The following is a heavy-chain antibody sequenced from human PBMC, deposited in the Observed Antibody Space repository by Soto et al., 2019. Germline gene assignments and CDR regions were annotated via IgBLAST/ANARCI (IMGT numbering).Heavy chain of an antibody. V-gene: IGHV4-4*02. Sequence: PSETLSLTCAASGGSISSSHWCSWVRQPPGKGLEWIGEIYHSGSTNYNPSLKSRVTISVDKSKNQFSLKLTSVTAADTAVYYCATADREYYYYGMDVWGQGTTVTVSS. J-gene: IGHJ6*02. CDR2: IYHSGST. CDR3: ATADREYYYYGMDV. CDR1: GGSISSSHW.